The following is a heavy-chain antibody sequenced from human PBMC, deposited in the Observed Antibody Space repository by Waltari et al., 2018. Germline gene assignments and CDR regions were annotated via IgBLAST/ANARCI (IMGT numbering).Heavy chain of an antibody. J-gene: IGHJ5*01. D-gene: IGHD3-10*01. V-gene: IGHV4-38-2*02. CDR2: AYHGGSI. Sequence: QVQLQETGPGVMKPSETLSLTCQVSGFTVVSGYYWGWSRQSPGQGLEWIGRAYHGGSIFYNPSLESRVSISLDRSENQVALEVRSLTAADTAVYYCARGTRVNLVRGAEWFDFWGPGMLVSVSS. CDR3: ARGTRVNLVRGAEWFDF. CDR1: GFTVVSGYY.